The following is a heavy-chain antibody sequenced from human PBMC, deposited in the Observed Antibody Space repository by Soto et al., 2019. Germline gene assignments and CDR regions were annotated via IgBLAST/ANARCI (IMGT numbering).Heavy chain of an antibody. CDR2: IKQDGSEK. CDR1: GFTFSSYW. V-gene: IGHV3-7*01. CDR3: ARIRRLGLSFAFDI. Sequence: EVQLVESGGGLVQPGGSLRLSCAASGFTFSSYWMSWVRQAPGKGLEWVANIKQDGSEKYYVDSVKGRFTISRDNAKNSLYLQMNSLRAEDTAVYYCARIRRLGLSFAFDIWGQGTMVTVSS. J-gene: IGHJ3*02. D-gene: IGHD1-26*01.